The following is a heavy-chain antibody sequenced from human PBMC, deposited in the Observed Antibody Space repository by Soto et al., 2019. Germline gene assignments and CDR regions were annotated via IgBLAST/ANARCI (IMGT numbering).Heavy chain of an antibody. CDR1: GFTFSSYG. CDR3: AKDSLNSGGSCYSH. D-gene: IGHD2-15*01. Sequence: SLRLSCAASGFTFSSYGMHWVRQAPGKGLEWVAVISYDGSNKYYADSVKGRFTISRDNSKNTLYLQMNSLRAEDTAVYYCAKDSLNSGGSCYSHWGQGTLVTVSS. J-gene: IGHJ4*02. V-gene: IGHV3-30*18. CDR2: ISYDGSNK.